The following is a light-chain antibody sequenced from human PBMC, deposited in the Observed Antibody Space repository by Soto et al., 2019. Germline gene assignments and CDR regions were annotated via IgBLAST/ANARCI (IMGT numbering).Light chain of an antibody. CDR1: SSDVGAYNF. CDR3: NSYTNTAARV. Sequence: QSALTQPASVSGSPGQSITISCTGTSSDVGAYNFVSWYQQHPGKAPKVLIYEVTIRSSGVSSRFSASKSGNTAYLTISGLQPEDEADYYCNSYTNTAARVFGTGTKVTVL. J-gene: IGLJ1*01. V-gene: IGLV2-14*01. CDR2: EVT.